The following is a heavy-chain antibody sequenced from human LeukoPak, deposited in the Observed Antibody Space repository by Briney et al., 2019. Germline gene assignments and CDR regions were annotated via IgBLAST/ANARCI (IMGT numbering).Heavy chain of an antibody. V-gene: IGHV3-30*04. CDR2: ISYDGSNK. D-gene: IGHD3-3*01. Sequence: SCKASGYNFISYGISWVRQAPGKGLEWVAVISYDGSNKYYADSVKGRFTISRDNSKNTLYLQMNSLRAEDTAVYYCASPSSVDFWSGYYAPFDYWGQGTLVTVSS. J-gene: IGHJ4*02. CDR1: GYNFISYG. CDR3: ASPSSVDFWSGYYAPFDY.